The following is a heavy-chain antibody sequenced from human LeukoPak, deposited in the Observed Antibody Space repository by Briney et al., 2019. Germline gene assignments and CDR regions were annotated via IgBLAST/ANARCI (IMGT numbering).Heavy chain of an antibody. J-gene: IGHJ4*02. CDR1: GFSVINYA. Sequence: GGSLRLSCAASGFSVINYAMSWVRQAPGKGLEWVSAVSGSGDRTYYAGSVRGRFTISRDNSKNMLYLQMSSLRADDTAVYYCAKEPDSVTYFDYWGQGTLVTVSS. V-gene: IGHV3-23*01. CDR2: VSGSGDRT. D-gene: IGHD2-21*02. CDR3: AKEPDSVTYFDY.